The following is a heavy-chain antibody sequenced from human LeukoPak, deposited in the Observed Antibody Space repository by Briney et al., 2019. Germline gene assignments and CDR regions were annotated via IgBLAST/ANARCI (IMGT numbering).Heavy chain of an antibody. CDR3: ATNPLSGSYYDY. CDR2: FDPEDGET. J-gene: IGHJ4*02. CDR1: GYTLTELS. V-gene: IGHV1-24*01. D-gene: IGHD1-26*01. Sequence: ASVKVSCKVSGYTLTELSIHWVRQAPGKGLEWMGGFDPEDGETIYAQKFQGRITMTEDTSTDTAYMELSSLRSEDTAVYYCATNPLSGSYYDYWGQGTLVTVSS.